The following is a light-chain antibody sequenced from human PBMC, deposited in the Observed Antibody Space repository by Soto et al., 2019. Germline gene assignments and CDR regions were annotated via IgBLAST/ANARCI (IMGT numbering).Light chain of an antibody. J-gene: IGKJ1*01. Sequence: EIVLTQSPGTLSLSPGDGATLSCRASQSVSSSYIAWYQQKPGQAPGLLIYGTSTRATGIPDRFSGSGSGTDFTLTVSRLEPEDFAVYFCQQYSVSPCTFVPGTRVEIK. CDR2: GTS. CDR1: QSVSSSY. V-gene: IGKV3-20*01. CDR3: QQYSVSPCT.